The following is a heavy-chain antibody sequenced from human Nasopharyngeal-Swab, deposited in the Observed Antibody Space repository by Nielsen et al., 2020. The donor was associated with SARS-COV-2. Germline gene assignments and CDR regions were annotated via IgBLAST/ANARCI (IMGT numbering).Heavy chain of an antibody. Sequence: GESLKISRAASGFTFSSYGMHWVRQAPGKGLEWVAVISYDGSNKYYADSVKGRFTISRDNSKNTLCLQMNSLRAEDTAVYYCAKPYSVWFGELFPAEYFQHWGQGTLVTVSS. J-gene: IGHJ1*01. CDR1: GFTFSSYG. CDR2: ISYDGSNK. V-gene: IGHV3-30*18. CDR3: AKPYSVWFGELFPAEYFQH. D-gene: IGHD3-10*01.